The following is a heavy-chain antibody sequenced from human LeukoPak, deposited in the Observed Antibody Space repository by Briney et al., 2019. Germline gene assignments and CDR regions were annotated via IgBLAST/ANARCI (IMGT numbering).Heavy chain of an antibody. CDR2: ISGNDEST. CDR3: ARDRRPARTYSRLFDY. J-gene: IGHJ4*02. Sequence: GGSLRLSCAASGFSCSTRGMSWVRQAPGKGLEWVSAISGNDESTFYADSVKGRFTISRDNSRNTLYLQLSSLSAEDSAIYYCARDRRPARTYSRLFDYWGQGTLVTVSS. V-gene: IGHV3-23*01. CDR1: GFSCSTRG. D-gene: IGHD5-12*01.